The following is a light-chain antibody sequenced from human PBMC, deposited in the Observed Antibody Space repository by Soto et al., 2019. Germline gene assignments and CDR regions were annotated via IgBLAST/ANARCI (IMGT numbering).Light chain of an antibody. J-gene: IGKJ1*01. V-gene: IGKV3-20*01. CDR1: QRLSASD. CDR3: QQYGSSPLIT. CDR2: GVS. Sequence: EIVMTQSPATLSVSPGERATLSCRASQRLSASDIAWYQQKPGQAPKFLIYGVSSRATGIPDRFSGSGSGTDFTLTISRLEPEDFAVYHCQQYGSSPLITFGQGTKV.